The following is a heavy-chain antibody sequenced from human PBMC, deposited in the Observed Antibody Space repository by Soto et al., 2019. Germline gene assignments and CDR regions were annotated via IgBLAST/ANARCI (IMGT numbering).Heavy chain of an antibody. CDR3: ARVASTSTYYFDY. V-gene: IGHV1-3*01. CDR1: GYTFTSYA. D-gene: IGHD5-12*01. CDR2: INAGNGNT. J-gene: IGHJ4*02. Sequence: QVQLVQSGAEVKKPGASVKVSCKASGYTFTSYAMHWVRQAPGQRLEWMGWINAGNGNTKYCQKFQGRVTITRDTAASTAYMELSSVRSEDTDVYYCARVASTSTYYFDYWGQGTLVTVSS.